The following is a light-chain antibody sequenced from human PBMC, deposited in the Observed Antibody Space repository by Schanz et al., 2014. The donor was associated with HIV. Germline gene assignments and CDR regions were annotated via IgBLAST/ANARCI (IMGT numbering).Light chain of an antibody. Sequence: EIVMTQSPATLSVSPGERATLSCRASQSVSTNLAWYQQKPGQAPRLLIYGASSRATGIPDRFSGSGSGTDFTLTISSLEPEDSALYYCQQRDNWPLTFGGGTKVEI. CDR1: QSVSTN. CDR2: GAS. CDR3: QQRDNWPLT. J-gene: IGKJ4*01. V-gene: IGKV3-11*01.